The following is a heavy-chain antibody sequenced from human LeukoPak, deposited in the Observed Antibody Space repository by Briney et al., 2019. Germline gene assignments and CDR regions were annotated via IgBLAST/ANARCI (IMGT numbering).Heavy chain of an antibody. J-gene: IGHJ4*02. CDR3: VGSLWGYQFDY. CDR1: GLTVRSEY. D-gene: IGHD2-2*01. Sequence: GGSLRLSCTASGLTVRSEYMSWVRHAPEKGLEWVSVIYNTGATYYAESVKGRFNISRDNSKNTVDLQMNRLRTEDTAVYYCVGSLWGYQFDYWGQGALVTVSS. V-gene: IGHV3-66*02. CDR2: IYNTGAT.